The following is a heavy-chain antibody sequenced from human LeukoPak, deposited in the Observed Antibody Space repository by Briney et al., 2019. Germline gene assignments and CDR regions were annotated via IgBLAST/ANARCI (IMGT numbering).Heavy chain of an antibody. CDR2: IKQDGSEK. CDR3: ARDGFVGAAGY. CDR1: EFIFSGYW. D-gene: IGHD6-13*01. V-gene: IGHV3-7*01. Sequence: GGSLRLSCAASEFIFSGYWMNWVRQAPGKGLEWVANIKQDGSEKQYVDSVRGRFTISRDNAKNSLYLQMNSLRVEDTAVYYCARDGFVGAAGYWGQGTLVNVSS. J-gene: IGHJ4*02.